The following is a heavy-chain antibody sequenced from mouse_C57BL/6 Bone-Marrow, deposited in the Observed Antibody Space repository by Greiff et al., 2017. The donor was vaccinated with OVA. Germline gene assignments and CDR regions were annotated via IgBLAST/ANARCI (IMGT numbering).Heavy chain of an antibody. CDR1: GFNIKDDY. J-gene: IGHJ2*01. Sequence: VQLQQSGAELVRPGASVKLSCTASGFNIKDDYMHWVKQRPEQGLEWIGWIDPENGDTEYASKFQGKATITADTSSNTAYLQLSSLTSEDTAVYYCSPYYSDYWGQGTTLTVSS. CDR2: IDPENGDT. CDR3: SPYYSDY. V-gene: IGHV14-4*01.